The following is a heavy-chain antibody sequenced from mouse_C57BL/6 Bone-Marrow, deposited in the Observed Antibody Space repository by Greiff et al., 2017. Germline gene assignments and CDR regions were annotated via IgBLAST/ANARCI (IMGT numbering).Heavy chain of an antibody. CDR1: GYAFSSSW. V-gene: IGHV1-82*01. Sequence: VQLQQSGPELVKPGASVKISCKASGYAFSSSWMNWVKQRPGKGLEWIGRIYPGDGDTNYNGKFKGKATLTADKSSSTAYMQLSSLTSEDSAVYFCATPLITTVVEGAMDYWGQGTSVTVSS. J-gene: IGHJ4*01. CDR2: IYPGDGDT. CDR3: ATPLITTVVEGAMDY. D-gene: IGHD1-1*01.